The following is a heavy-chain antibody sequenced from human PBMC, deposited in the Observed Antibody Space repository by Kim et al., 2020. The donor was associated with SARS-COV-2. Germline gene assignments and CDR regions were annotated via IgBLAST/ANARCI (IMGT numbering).Heavy chain of an antibody. D-gene: IGHD6-19*01. J-gene: IGHJ6*02. V-gene: IGHV3-48*03. Sequence: YADSLKSRFTTSRDNDNNSLFLKMNSLSAEDTAVYYCAGDAVAGYYGMDVWGQGTTVTVSS. CDR3: AGDAVAGYYGMDV.